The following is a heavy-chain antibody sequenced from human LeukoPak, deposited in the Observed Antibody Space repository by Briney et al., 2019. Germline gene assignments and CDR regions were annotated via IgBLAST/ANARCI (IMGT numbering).Heavy chain of an antibody. Sequence: GGSLRLSCAASGFTFSSYEMNWVRQAPGKGLEWVSYISSSGSTIYYADSVKGRFTISRDNARNSLYLQLNSLRAEDTAVYYCARDLENRSFDWLLPAGWFDPWGQGTLVTVSS. J-gene: IGHJ5*02. CDR1: GFTFSSYE. V-gene: IGHV3-48*03. CDR3: ARDLENRSFDWLLPAGWFDP. CDR2: ISSSGSTI. D-gene: IGHD3-9*01.